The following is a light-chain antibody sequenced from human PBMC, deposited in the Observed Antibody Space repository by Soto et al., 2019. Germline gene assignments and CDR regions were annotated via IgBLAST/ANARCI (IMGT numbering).Light chain of an antibody. CDR2: AAS. J-gene: IGKJ4*01. CDR1: QSVGHN. Sequence: EIVMTQSPATLSVSPGERATLSCRASQSVGHNLAWYQQQPGQAPRLLIYAASTRATGIPGSFSGSGSGTEFTLTISSLQSEDFAVYYCQQYDESPRTFGGGTTVDIK. V-gene: IGKV3-15*01. CDR3: QQYDESPRT.